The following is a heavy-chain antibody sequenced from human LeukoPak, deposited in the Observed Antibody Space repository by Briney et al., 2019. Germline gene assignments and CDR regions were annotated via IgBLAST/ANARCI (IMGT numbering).Heavy chain of an antibody. V-gene: IGHV4-61*02. CDR2: IYTSGST. CDR1: GGSISSGSYY. J-gene: IGHJ5*02. D-gene: IGHD3-10*01. CDR3: ARIDYYGSGSYWWFDP. Sequence: SETLSLTRTVSGGSISSGSYYWSWIRQPAGKGLEWIGRIYTSGSTNYNPSLKSRVTISVDTSKNQFSLKLSSVTAADTAVYYCARIDYYGSGSYWWFDPWGQGTLVTVSS.